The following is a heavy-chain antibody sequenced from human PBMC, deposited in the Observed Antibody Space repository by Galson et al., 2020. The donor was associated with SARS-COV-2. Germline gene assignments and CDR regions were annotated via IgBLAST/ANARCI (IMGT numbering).Heavy chain of an antibody. J-gene: IGHJ6*02. V-gene: IGHV4-39*01. Sequence: SETLSLTCTVSGGTISSSSYYWGWIRQPPGKGLEWIGSIYYSGSTYSNPSLKSRVTISVDTSKNQFSLKLSSVTAADTAVYYCASPEVNCSGGSCYTMGGYYGLDVWGQGTTVTVSS. D-gene: IGHD2-15*01. CDR3: ASPEVNCSGGSCYTMGGYYGLDV. CDR2: IYYSGST. CDR1: GGTISSSSYY.